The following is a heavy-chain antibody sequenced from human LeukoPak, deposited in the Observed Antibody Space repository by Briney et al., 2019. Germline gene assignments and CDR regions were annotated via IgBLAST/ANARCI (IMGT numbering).Heavy chain of an antibody. Sequence: GGSLRLSCAAPGFTFSSYAMSWVRQAPGKGLEWVSGINTSGGSTAYADSVKGRFTISRDNSKNTLYLQMNSLRTEDTAVYFCAKANGGSSYGYWDYRGQGALVTVSS. V-gene: IGHV3-23*01. CDR3: AKANGGSSYGYWDY. CDR2: INTSGGST. CDR1: GFTFSSYA. J-gene: IGHJ4*02. D-gene: IGHD5-18*01.